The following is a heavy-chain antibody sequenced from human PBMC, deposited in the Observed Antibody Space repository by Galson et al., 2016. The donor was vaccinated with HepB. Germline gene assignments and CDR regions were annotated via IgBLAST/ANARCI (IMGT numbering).Heavy chain of an antibody. J-gene: IGHJ4*02. D-gene: IGHD3-16*01. CDR3: ARGYDYVWGKYYFDY. CDR2: IRADSANT. Sequence: CKSSGYTFTSYGISWVRQAPGQGLEWMGWIRADSANTNNAQKFQGRVTVTTDTATSTAYMELRSLRYDDTAAYYCARGYDYVWGKYYFDYWGQGTLVTVSS. V-gene: IGHV1-18*04. CDR1: GYTFTSYG.